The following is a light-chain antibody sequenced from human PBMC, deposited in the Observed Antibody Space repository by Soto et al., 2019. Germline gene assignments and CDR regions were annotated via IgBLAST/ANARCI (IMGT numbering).Light chain of an antibody. CDR1: SSDVGSYNL. J-gene: IGLJ2*01. Sequence: QSALTKPASVSGSPGQSITISCTGTSSDVGSYNLVSWYQQHPGKAPNLMIYAGSQRPSGVSNRFSGSKSGNTASLTISGLQAEDEADYYCSSSAGSSTFVFGGGTQLTVL. CDR3: SSSAGSSTFV. CDR2: AGS. V-gene: IGLV2-23*03.